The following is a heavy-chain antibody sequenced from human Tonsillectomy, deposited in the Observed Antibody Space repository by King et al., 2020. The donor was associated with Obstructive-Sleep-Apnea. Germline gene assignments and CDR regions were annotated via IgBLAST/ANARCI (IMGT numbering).Heavy chain of an antibody. D-gene: IGHD5-18*01. CDR1: GFTFSSDA. Sequence: VQLVESGGGLVQPGGSLRLSCAASGFTFSSDAISWVRQAPGKGLEWVSAISGSVGRPYYADSGKVRFTSSRDNSKNTLYLQMNSLRAEDTAVYYCAKVDTAMVVYYYYGMDVWGQGTTVTVSS. V-gene: IGHV3-23*04. J-gene: IGHJ6*02. CDR3: AKVDTAMVVYYYYGMDV. CDR2: ISGSVGRP.